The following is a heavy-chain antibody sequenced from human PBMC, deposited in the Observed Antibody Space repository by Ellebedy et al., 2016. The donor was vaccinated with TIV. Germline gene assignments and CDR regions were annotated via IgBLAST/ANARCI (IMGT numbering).Heavy chain of an antibody. Sequence: GESLKISCAASGFTFSNYWMHWVRQVPGKGLVWILRINTDGSTTTYADSVEGRFTVSRDNAKNTLYLQMNSLRVEDTAVYYCARISDGVQAGFDYWGQGTLVTVSS. CDR2: INTDGSTT. CDR3: ARISDGVQAGFDY. V-gene: IGHV3-74*03. D-gene: IGHD4-17*01. J-gene: IGHJ4*02. CDR1: GFTFSNYW.